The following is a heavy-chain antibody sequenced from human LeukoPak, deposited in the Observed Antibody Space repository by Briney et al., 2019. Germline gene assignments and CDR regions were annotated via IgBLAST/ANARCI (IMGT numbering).Heavy chain of an antibody. CDR3: ARGRGEGRGISMVRGVRAPSYNWFDP. V-gene: IGHV4-59*12. J-gene: IGHJ5*02. CDR2: IYYSGST. CDR1: GGSISSYY. Sequence: SETLSLTCTVSGGSISSYYWSWIRQPPGKGLEWIGYIYYSGSTNYKPSLKSRVTISVDTSKNQFSLRLSSVTAADTAVYYCARGRGEGRGISMVRGVRAPSYNWFDPWGHGTLVTVSS. D-gene: IGHD3-10*01.